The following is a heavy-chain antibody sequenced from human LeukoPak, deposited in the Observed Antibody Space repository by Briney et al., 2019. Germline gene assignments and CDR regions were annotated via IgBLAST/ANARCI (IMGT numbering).Heavy chain of an antibody. Sequence: GGSLRLSCAVSGFTFGASYMSWVRQAPGKGLEWVSVIYSGDNTGYADSVKGRFTISRDNSKNTLYLQMNSLRVEDTAVYYCARDGKDSSGYYFGDSWGQGTLVTVSS. V-gene: IGHV3-66*01. J-gene: IGHJ4*02. CDR3: ARDGKDSSGYYFGDS. CDR1: GFTFGASY. D-gene: IGHD3-22*01. CDR2: IYSGDNT.